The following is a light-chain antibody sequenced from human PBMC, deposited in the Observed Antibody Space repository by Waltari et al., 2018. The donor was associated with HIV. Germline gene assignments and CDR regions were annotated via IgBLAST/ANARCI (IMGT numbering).Light chain of an antibody. J-gene: IGLJ2*01. CDR1: SSDVGGHNY. V-gene: IGLV2-11*01. CDR3: CSYAGSYTLV. CDR2: DVS. Sequence: QSALTQPRSVSGSPGQSVTISCTGTSSDVGGHNYVSWYQQHPGKAPKLMIYDVSKRSSGVPARFSGSKSGNTASLTISGLQAEDEADYYCCSYAGSYTLVFGGGTKLTVL.